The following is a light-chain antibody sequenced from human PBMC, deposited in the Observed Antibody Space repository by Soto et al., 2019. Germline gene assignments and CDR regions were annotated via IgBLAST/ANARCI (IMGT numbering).Light chain of an antibody. CDR2: AAS. J-gene: IGKJ5*01. Sequence: IQLTQSPSSLSASVGDRLTITCRASQSISSYLNWYQQKPGKAPRLLIYAASRLQSGVPSRFSGTGSGTDFTLTISSLQPEDFAIYYCQQTFGKPLVTFGQGTRLEI. V-gene: IGKV1-39*01. CDR3: QQTFGKPLVT. CDR1: QSISSY.